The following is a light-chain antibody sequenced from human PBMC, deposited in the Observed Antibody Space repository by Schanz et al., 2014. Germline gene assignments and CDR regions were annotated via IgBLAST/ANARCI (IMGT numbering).Light chain of an antibody. J-gene: IGLJ2*01. V-gene: IGLV2-14*01. Sequence: QSALTQPASVSGSPGQSITISCTGTSSDVGGYNYVSWYQQYPGKAPKLMIYDVSNRPSGVSNRFSGSKSGNTASLTISGLQAEDEADYYCSSYGGSNFVVFGGGTKLTV. CDR1: SSDVGGYNY. CDR2: DVS. CDR3: SSYGGSNFVV.